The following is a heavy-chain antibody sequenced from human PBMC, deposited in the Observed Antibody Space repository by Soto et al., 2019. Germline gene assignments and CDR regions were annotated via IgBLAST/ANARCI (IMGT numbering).Heavy chain of an antibody. Sequence: EVRLVESGGGLVQPGGSLTLSCEASGFTFSSYWMTWVGQAPGKGLEWVATINQDGSEKYYMDSMKGRFTISRDNAKNSLLLQLNSLRAEDTAVYYCARDRGRPDLRDTHYYDSSDLDYGMDVW. D-gene: IGHD3-22*01. CDR1: GFTFSSYW. CDR2: INQDGSEK. CDR3: ARDRGRPDLRDTHYYDSSDLDYGMDV. J-gene: IGHJ6*01. V-gene: IGHV3-7*01.